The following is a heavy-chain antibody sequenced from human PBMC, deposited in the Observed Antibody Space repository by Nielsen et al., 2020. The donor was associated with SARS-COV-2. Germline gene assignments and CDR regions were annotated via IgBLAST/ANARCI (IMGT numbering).Heavy chain of an antibody. CDR3: TRHASAMVRGVTRGDYWYGMDV. J-gene: IGHJ6*02. Sequence: GGSLRLSCAASGFTFSSYSMNWVRQAPGKGLEWVSSISSSSSYIYYADSVKGRFTISRDNAKNSLYLQMNSLRAEDTAVYYCTRHASAMVRGVTRGDYWYGMDVWGQGTTVTVSS. V-gene: IGHV3-21*01. D-gene: IGHD3-10*01. CDR1: GFTFSSYS. CDR2: ISSSSSYI.